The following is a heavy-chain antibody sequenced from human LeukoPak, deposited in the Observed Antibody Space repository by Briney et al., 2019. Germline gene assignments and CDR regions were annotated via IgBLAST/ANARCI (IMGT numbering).Heavy chain of an antibody. CDR1: GGSINSYY. Sequence: SETLSLACTVSGGSINSYYWSWIRQPPGKGLEWIGSIYYGGSTYYNASLRSRVTTSVDTSKNQFSLKLSSVTAADTAVYYCAKSTYYYDTFVNAFDLWGQGTVVTVSS. CDR3: AKSTYYYDTFVNAFDL. V-gene: IGHV4-59*04. J-gene: IGHJ3*01. CDR2: IYYGGST. D-gene: IGHD3-22*01.